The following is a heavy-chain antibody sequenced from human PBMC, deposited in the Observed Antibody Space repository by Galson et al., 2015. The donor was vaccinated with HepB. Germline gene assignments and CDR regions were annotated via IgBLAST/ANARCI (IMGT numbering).Heavy chain of an antibody. D-gene: IGHD6-19*01. V-gene: IGHV3-23*01. Sequence: SLRLSCAASGFTFSSYAMSWVRQGPGKGLEWVSAISGSGGSTYYADSVKGRFTISRDNSKNTLYLQMNSLRAEDTAVYYCAKESVRRAVAGTVLDYWGQGTLVTVSS. CDR1: GFTFSSYA. J-gene: IGHJ4*02. CDR2: ISGSGGST. CDR3: AKESVRRAVAGTVLDY.